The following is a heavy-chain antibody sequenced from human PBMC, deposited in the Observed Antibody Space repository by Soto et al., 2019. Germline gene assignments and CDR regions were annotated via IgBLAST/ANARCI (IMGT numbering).Heavy chain of an antibody. CDR1: GGSISSIAYY. V-gene: IGHV4-30-4*01. CDR3: SRAGRVIAAHY. Sequence: QVQLQESGPGLVKPSQTLSLTCTVSGGSISSIAYYWNWIRQPPGQGLEWIGYIYYSGPTYYNPSLKGRLTISIDTSKNQFSLNLSSVTAAETAVYYCSRAGRVIAAHYWGQGTLVTVS. J-gene: IGHJ4*02. CDR2: IYYSGPT. D-gene: IGHD6-13*01.